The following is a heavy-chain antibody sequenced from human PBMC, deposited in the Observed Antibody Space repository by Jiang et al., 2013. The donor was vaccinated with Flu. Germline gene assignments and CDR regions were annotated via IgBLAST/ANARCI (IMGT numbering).Heavy chain of an antibody. Sequence: QSGAEVKKPGASVKVSYKASGYSFTGYYLHWVRQAPGQGLEWMGWINPNSGGTSYAQKFQGSFTMTRDTSISTAYMELSSLRSDDTAVFFCAITTTGSTSSTEYFQYWGQGTLVTVSS. D-gene: IGHD6-6*01. CDR2: INPNSGGT. CDR3: AITTTGSTSSTEYFQY. V-gene: IGHV1-2*02. CDR1: GYSFTGYY. J-gene: IGHJ1*01.